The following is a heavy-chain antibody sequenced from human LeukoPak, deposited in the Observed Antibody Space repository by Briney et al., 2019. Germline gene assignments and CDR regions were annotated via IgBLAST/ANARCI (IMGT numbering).Heavy chain of an antibody. CDR3: AKDDFTTMAFDY. J-gene: IGHJ4*02. Sequence: PGGSLRLSCAASGFSFDYYVMHWVRQTTGKGLEWVSLISADGGSTYYADSVKGRFTISRDNSKNSLHLQMNSLRTEDTALYYCAKDDFTTMAFDYWGQGTLVTVSS. V-gene: IGHV3-43*02. D-gene: IGHD5-18*01. CDR1: GFSFDYYV. CDR2: ISADGGST.